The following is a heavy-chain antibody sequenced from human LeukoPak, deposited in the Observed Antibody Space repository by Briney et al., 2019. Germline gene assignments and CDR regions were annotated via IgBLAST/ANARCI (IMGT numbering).Heavy chain of an antibody. CDR2: ISSSGSTI. CDR1: GFSFRSFE. Sequence: GGSLRLSCAASGFSFRSFEMNWVRQAPGKGLEWVSYISSSGSTIYYADSVKGRFTISRDNAKNSLYLQMNSLRAEDTAVYYCASNYDSSGYYSGYWGQGTLVTVSS. V-gene: IGHV3-48*03. J-gene: IGHJ4*02. D-gene: IGHD3-22*01. CDR3: ASNYDSSGYYSGY.